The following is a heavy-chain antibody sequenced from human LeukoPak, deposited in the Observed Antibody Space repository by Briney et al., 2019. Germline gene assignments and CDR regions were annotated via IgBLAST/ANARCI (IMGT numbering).Heavy chain of an antibody. Sequence: ASVKVSCKASGYTFTSYYMHWVRQAPGQGLEWMGIINPSGGSTSYAQKFQGRVTMTRDTSTSTVYMELSSLRSEDTAVYYCARTHYKEYSSSWHFDYWGQGTLVTVSS. CDR2: INPSGGST. D-gene: IGHD6-13*01. CDR1: GYTFTSYY. V-gene: IGHV1-46*01. J-gene: IGHJ4*02. CDR3: ARTHYKEYSSSWHFDY.